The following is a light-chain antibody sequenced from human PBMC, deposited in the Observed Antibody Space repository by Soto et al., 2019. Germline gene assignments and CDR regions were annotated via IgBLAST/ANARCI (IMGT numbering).Light chain of an antibody. J-gene: IGKJ4*01. V-gene: IGKV1-39*01. CDR1: QSISSY. Sequence: DIQMTQSPSSLSASVGDRVTITCRASQSISSYLNWYQQKPGKDPKLLIYAASSLQSGVPSRFSGSGSGTDFTLTISSLQPEDFATYYCQQSYSTPPLPFGGGTKVEIK. CDR2: AAS. CDR3: QQSYSTPPLP.